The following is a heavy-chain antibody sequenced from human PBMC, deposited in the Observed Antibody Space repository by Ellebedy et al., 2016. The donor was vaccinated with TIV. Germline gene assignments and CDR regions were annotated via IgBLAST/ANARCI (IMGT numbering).Heavy chain of an antibody. V-gene: IGHV3-30*18. J-gene: IGHJ3*01. CDR3: AKDIDSGSYYLDASDV. D-gene: IGHD1-26*01. CDR1: GFTFSTYG. Sequence: GESLKIPCEASGFTFSTYGMHWVRQAPGKGLEWVAFISTEGSTRYNTDSVKGRFTISRDTSKNTLYLQMDSLRAEDTAVYYCAKDIDSGSYYLDASDVWGQGTKVTVSS. CDR2: ISTEGSTR.